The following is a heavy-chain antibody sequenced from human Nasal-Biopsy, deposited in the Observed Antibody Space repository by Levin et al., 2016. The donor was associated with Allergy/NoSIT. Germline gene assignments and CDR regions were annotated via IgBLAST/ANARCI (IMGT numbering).Heavy chain of an antibody. CDR2: IRSEYYSGAT. V-gene: IGHV3-49*03. J-gene: IGHJ6*03. CDR1: GFAFRPYA. Sequence: GESLKISCTGIGFAFRPYALGWFRQAPGEGLEWVGFIRSEYYSGATEYAASVKGRFTISRDDFKSIAYLQMDSLNAGDTATYFCSRVDTTFAVPTSHYYYMAVWGQGTTVTVSS. CDR3: SRVDTTFAVPTSHYYYMAV. D-gene: IGHD3-3*01.